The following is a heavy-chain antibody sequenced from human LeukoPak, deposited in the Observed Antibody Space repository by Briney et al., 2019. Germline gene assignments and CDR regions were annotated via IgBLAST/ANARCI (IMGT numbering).Heavy chain of an antibody. CDR1: GLTFSSYA. CDR3: AKESSSSWNKFDY. V-gene: IGHV3-23*01. CDR2: ITGSDTST. D-gene: IGHD6-13*01. J-gene: IGHJ4*02. Sequence: GGSLRLSCAASGLTFSSYAMSWVRQAPGKGLEWVSTITGSDTSTYYADSVKGRLTLSRDNSKNTLYLQMNSLRAEDTAVYYCAKESSSSWNKFDYWGQGTLVTVSS.